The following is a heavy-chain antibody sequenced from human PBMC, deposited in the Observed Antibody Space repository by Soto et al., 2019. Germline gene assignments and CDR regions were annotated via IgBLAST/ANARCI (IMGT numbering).Heavy chain of an antibody. V-gene: IGHV3-30-3*01. Sequence: QVQLVESGGGVVQPGRSLRLSCAASGFTFSSYAMHWVRQAPGKGLEWVAVISYDGSNKYYADSVKGRFTISRDNSKNTRYRKMNSLRAEDTAVYYCASEKPGDAFDIWGQGKMATVPS. J-gene: IGHJ3*02. CDR1: GFTFSSYA. D-gene: IGHD3-10*01. CDR2: ISYDGSNK. CDR3: ASEKPGDAFDI.